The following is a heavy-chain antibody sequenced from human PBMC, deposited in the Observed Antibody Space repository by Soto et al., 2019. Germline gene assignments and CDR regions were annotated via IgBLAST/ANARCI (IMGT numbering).Heavy chain of an antibody. CDR1: GYTLTELS. CDR2: FDPEDGET. Sequence: ASVKVSCKVSGYTLTELSMHWVRRAPGKGLEWMGGFDPEDGETIYAQKFQGRVTMTEETSTDTAYMELSSLRSEDTAVYYCAKFDVQQMNDYWGQG. D-gene: IGHD3-16*01. V-gene: IGHV1-24*01. J-gene: IGHJ4*02. CDR3: AKFDVQQMNDY.